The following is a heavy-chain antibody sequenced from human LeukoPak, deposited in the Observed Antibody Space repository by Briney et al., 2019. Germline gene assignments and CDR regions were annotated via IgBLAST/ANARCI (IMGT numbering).Heavy chain of an antibody. CDR2: IYSGGST. D-gene: IGHD5-12*01. CDR3: ARDRHGGDRYRVDP. CDR1: GFTVSSNY. V-gene: IGHV3-53*01. J-gene: IGHJ5*02. Sequence: GGSLRLSCAASGFTVSSNYMSWDRQAPGKGLEWVSVIYSGGSTYYADSVKGRFTISRDNSKNTLYLQMNSLRAEDTAVYYCARDRHGGDRYRVDPWGQGTLVTVSS.